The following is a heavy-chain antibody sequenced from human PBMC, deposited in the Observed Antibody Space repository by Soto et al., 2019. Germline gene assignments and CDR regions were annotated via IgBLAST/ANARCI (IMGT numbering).Heavy chain of an antibody. V-gene: IGHV3-23*01. CDR3: AKRAGAGSIAAVVWFEP. J-gene: IGHJ5*02. Sequence: VGSLGLSCASSGFTFSSYAMSCVRHSPGKGLEWVSAISGSGGSTYYADSVKGRFTISRDNSKNTLYLQMNSLRDEDTAVYYCAKRAGAGSIAAVVWFEPWGQGTLYTVSS. CDR2: ISGSGGST. CDR1: GFTFSSYA. D-gene: IGHD6-13*01.